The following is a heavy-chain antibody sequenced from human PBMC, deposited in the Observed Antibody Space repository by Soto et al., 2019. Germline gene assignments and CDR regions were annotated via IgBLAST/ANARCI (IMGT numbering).Heavy chain of an antibody. V-gene: IGHV1-46*01. D-gene: IGHD1-1*01. J-gene: IGHJ6*02. Sequence: ASVKVSCKASGYTFTSYYMHWVRQAPGQGLEWMGIINPSGGSTSYAQKFQGRVTMTRDTSTSTVYMELSSLRSEDTAVYYCAGDQYNPEYYYYGMDVWGQGTTVAVSS. CDR1: GYTFTSYY. CDR2: INPSGGST. CDR3: AGDQYNPEYYYYGMDV.